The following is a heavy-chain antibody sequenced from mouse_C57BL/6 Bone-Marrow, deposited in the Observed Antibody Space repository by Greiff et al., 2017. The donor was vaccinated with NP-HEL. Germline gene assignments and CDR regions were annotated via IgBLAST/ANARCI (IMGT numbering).Heavy chain of an antibody. CDR1: GFNIKDYY. Sequence: EVQLQESGAELVKPGASVKLSCTASGFNIKDYYMHWVKQRTEQGLEWIGRIDPEDGETKYAPKFQGKATITAATSSNTADLQLSSRTAEDTAVYYCEVLWLRAWCAYWGQGTLVTVSA. V-gene: IGHV14-2*01. CDR3: EVLWLRAWCAY. J-gene: IGHJ3*01. CDR2: IDPEDGET. D-gene: IGHD2-2*01.